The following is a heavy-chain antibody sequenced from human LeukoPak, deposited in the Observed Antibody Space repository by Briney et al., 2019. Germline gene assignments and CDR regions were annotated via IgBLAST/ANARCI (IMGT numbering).Heavy chain of an antibody. J-gene: IGHJ4*02. V-gene: IGHV1-69*05. Sequence: SVKVSCKASGGTFSSYAISWVRQAPGQGLEWMEGIIPIFGTANYAQKFQGRVTMTRDTSTSTIYMELSSLRSEDTAVYYCARAAIAARYYFDYWGQGSLVTVSS. CDR3: ARAAIAARYYFDY. CDR1: GGTFSSYA. D-gene: IGHD6-6*01. CDR2: IIPIFGTA.